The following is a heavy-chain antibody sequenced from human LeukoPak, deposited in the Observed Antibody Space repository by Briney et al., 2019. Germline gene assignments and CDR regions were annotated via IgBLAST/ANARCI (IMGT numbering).Heavy chain of an antibody. D-gene: IGHD2/OR15-2a*01. V-gene: IGHV1-69*13. Sequence: SVKVSCKASGGTFSSYAISWVRQAPGQGREWMGGIIPIFGTANYAQKFQGRVTITADESTSTAYMELSSLRSEDTAVYYCASISSHFLRPPYFAYWGQGTLVTVSS. CDR2: IIPIFGTA. J-gene: IGHJ4*02. CDR3: ASISSHFLRPPYFAY. CDR1: GGTFSSYA.